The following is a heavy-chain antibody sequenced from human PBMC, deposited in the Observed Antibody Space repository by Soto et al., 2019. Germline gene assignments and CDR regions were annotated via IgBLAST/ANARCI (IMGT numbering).Heavy chain of an antibody. D-gene: IGHD2-8*01. CDR3: ARLEYCTNGVCYLGYYYYYMDV. CDR2: ISSSSSTI. J-gene: IGHJ6*03. Sequence: GGSLRLSCAASGFTFSSYSMNWVRQAPGKGLEWVSYISSSSSTIYYADSVKGRFTISRDNAKNSLYLQMNSPRAEDTAVYYCARLEYCTNGVCYLGYYYYYMDVWGKGTTVTVSS. V-gene: IGHV3-48*01. CDR1: GFTFSSYS.